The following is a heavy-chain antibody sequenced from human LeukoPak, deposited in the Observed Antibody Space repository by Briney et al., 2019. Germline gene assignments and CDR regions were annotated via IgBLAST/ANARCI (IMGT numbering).Heavy chain of an antibody. J-gene: IGHJ4*02. CDR3: ARDLAIVVVAATFGDY. CDR2: ISAYNGNT. CDR1: GYTFTSYG. V-gene: IGHV1-18*01. Sequence: ASVKVSCKASGYTFTSYGISWVRQAPGQGLEWMGWISAYNGNTNYAQKLQGRVTMTTDTSTSTAYMELRSLRSDDTAVYYCARDLAIVVVAATFGDYWGQGTLVTVSS. D-gene: IGHD2-15*01.